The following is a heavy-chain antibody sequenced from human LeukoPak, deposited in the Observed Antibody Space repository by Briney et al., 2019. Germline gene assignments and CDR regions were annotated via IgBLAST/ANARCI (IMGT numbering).Heavy chain of an antibody. J-gene: IGHJ3*02. Sequence: ASVKVSCKASGGTFSSYAISWVRQAPGQGLEWMGGIIPIFGTANYAQKFQGRVTITADESTSTAYMELSSLRSEDTAMYYCASSSYCGGDCYSGPDAFDIWGQGTMVTVSS. D-gene: IGHD2-21*02. V-gene: IGHV1-69*13. CDR3: ASSSYCGGDCYSGPDAFDI. CDR2: IIPIFGTA. CDR1: GGTFSSYA.